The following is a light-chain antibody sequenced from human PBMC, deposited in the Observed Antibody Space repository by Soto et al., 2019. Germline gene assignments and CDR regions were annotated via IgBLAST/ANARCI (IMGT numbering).Light chain of an antibody. J-gene: IGLJ2*01. CDR2: DVT. CDR1: SSDIGAYDF. V-gene: IGLV2-11*01. Sequence: QSVLTQPRSVSGSPGQSVTISCTGTSSDIGAYDFVSWHQHHPGKAPKVIIYDVTKRPSGVPDRFSGSKSGNTASLTISGLQAEDEADYHCCSYTGSYSLVFGGGTQLTVL. CDR3: CSYTGSYSLV.